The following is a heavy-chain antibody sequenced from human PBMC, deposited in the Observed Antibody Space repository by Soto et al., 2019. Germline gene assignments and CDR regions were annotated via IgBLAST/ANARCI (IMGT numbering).Heavy chain of an antibody. CDR1: GDSVSSSSAA. D-gene: IGHD3-16*01. Sequence: SQTLSLTCDISGDSVSSSSAAWNWIRHSPSRGLEWLGRTYYRSKWIHEYTVSMESRININPDTSKNQFSLHIYSVTPEDTAVYYCEGVVWFRGMDVWGQGTQVTVSS. J-gene: IGHJ6*02. CDR3: EGVVWFRGMDV. V-gene: IGHV6-1*01. CDR2: TYYRSKWIH.